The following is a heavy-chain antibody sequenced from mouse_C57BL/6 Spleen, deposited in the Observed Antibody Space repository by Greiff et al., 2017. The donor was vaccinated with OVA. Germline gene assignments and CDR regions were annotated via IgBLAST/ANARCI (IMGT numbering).Heavy chain of an antibody. CDR3: ARGCDGYFDY. CDR2: ISSGSSTI. D-gene: IGHD2-3*01. J-gene: IGHJ2*01. CDR1: GFTFSDYG. V-gene: IGHV5-17*01. Sequence: EVKVVESGGGLVKPGGSLKLSCAASGFTFSDYGMHWVRQAPEKGLEWVAYISSGSSTIYYADTVKGRFTISRDNAKNTLFLQMTSLRSEDTAMYYCARGCDGYFDYWGQGTTLTVSS.